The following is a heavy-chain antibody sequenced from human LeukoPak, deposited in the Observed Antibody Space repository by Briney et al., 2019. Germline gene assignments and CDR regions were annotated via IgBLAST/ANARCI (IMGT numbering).Heavy chain of an antibody. V-gene: IGHV4-30-2*01. J-gene: IGHJ4*02. CDR1: GGSISSGGYS. CDR3: ASGTECGGDCYSL. CDR2: IYHSGST. D-gene: IGHD2-21*02. Sequence: SQTLSLTCAVSGGSISSGGYSWSWIRQPPGKGLEWIGYIYHSGSTYYNPPLKSRVTISVDRSKNQFSLKLSSVTAADTAVYYCASGTECGGDCYSLWGQGTLVTVSS.